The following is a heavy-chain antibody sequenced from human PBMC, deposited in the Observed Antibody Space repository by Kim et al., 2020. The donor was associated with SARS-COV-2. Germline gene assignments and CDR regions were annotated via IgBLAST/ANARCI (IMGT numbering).Heavy chain of an antibody. Sequence: TNYADSGKGRFTISRDNSNKTLYLQMNSLRAEDTAVYYCAKPRGTHSFDYWGQGTLVTVSS. CDR2: T. CDR3: AKPRGTHSFDY. V-gene: IGHV3-23*01. J-gene: IGHJ4*02. D-gene: IGHD1-26*01.